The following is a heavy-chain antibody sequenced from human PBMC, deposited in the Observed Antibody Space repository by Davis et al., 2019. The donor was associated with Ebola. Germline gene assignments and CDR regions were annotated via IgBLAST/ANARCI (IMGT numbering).Heavy chain of an antibody. CDR2: INAGNGNT. CDR1: GYTFTSYA. J-gene: IGHJ6*02. V-gene: IGHV1-3*01. CDR3: ARGNYDFWSGYSHRYYYGMDV. Sequence: AASVKVSCKASGYTFTSYAMHWVRQAPGQRLEWMGWINAGNGNTKYSQKFQGRVTITRDTSASTAYMELSSLRSEDTAVYYCARGNYDFWSGYSHRYYYGMDVWGQGTTVTVSS. D-gene: IGHD3-3*01.